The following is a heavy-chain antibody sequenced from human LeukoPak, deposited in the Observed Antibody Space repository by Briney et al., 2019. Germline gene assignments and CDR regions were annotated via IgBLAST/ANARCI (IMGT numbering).Heavy chain of an antibody. CDR2: INAKDGDL. CDR1: GYTFSNYG. CDR3: ARDIGVNRFDY. Sequence: GASVKVSCKASGYTFSNYGISWVRQAPGQGLEWMGWINAKDGDLNYPQKFEGRLTLGTDTGTATAYMELRSLRSDDTAVYYCARDIGVNRFDYWGQGTLITVSS. J-gene: IGHJ4*02. D-gene: IGHD1-26*01. V-gene: IGHV1-18*01.